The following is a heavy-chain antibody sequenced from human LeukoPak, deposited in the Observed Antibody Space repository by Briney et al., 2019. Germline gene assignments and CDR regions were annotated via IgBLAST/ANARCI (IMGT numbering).Heavy chain of an antibody. J-gene: IGHJ6*02. CDR1: GFTFDDYA. V-gene: IGHV3-43*02. Sequence: GGSLRLSCAASGFTFDDYAMHWVRQAPGKGLEWVSLISGDGGSTYYADSVKGRFTISRDYSKSTLYLQMNSLRADDTALYYCAKGPMYNSGPQGRTTTRYGMDVWGQGTTVTVSS. D-gene: IGHD6-19*01. CDR3: AKGPMYNSGPQGRTTTRYGMDV. CDR2: ISGDGGST.